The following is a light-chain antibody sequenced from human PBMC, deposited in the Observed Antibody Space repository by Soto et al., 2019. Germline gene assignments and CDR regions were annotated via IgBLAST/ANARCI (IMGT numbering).Light chain of an antibody. Sequence: EIVMTQSPATLSVSPGERATLSCMASQSVSSNLAWYQQKPGQAPRLLIYGASTRATGIPARFSGSGSGTEFTLTISSLQPEDFATYYCQQSYSTPRTFGQGTKVDIK. CDR1: QSVSSN. CDR2: GAS. CDR3: QQSYSTPRT. V-gene: IGKV3-15*01. J-gene: IGKJ1*01.